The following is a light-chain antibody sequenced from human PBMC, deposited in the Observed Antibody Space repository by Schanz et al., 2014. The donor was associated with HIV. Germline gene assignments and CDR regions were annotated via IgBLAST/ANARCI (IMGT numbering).Light chain of an antibody. CDR1: QDISNY. V-gene: IGKV1-27*01. J-gene: IGKJ4*01. CDR3: QKYNSAPLT. CDR2: AAS. Sequence: DIQMTQSPSSLSASVGDRVTIACQASQDISNYLNWYQQKPGKVPKLLIYAASTLQSGVPSRFSGSGSGTDFTLTISRLQPEDVATYYCQKYNSAPLTFGGGTKVEI.